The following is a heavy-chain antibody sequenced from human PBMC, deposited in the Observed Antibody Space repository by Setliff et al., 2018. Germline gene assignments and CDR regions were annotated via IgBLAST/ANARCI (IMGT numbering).Heavy chain of an antibody. J-gene: IGHJ6*04. CDR3: ARGIVVVPAALDV. CDR2: ISDTGNTI. D-gene: IGHD2-2*01. Sequence: GGSLRLSCATSGFAFSGYGMHWVRQAPGKGLEWVSYISDTGNTIYYADSVKGRFTISRDSAKNSLYLQMNSLRPEDTAVYYCARGIVVVPAALDVWGKGTTVTVSS. CDR1: GFAFSGYG. V-gene: IGHV3-48*01.